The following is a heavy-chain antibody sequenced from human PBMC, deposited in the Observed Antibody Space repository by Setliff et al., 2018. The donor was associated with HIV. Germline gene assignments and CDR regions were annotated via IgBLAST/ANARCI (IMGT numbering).Heavy chain of an antibody. D-gene: IGHD3-9*01. J-gene: IGHJ4*02. V-gene: IGHV4-61*09. CDR1: GNSFTTTSHS. CDR3: ASHQGHYNTLTGFYPAPFFDS. CDR2: VYPSGNI. Sequence: SETLSLTCDVSGNSFTTTSHSWAWLRQPAGRGLEWIGHVYPSGNIVYNPSFRSRVTLSLDTSKNQFSLQLRSVTAADTAVYYCASHQGHYNTLTGFYPAPFFDSWGQGILVTVSS.